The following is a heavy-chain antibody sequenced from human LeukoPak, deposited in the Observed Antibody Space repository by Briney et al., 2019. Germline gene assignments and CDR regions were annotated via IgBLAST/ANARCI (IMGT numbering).Heavy chain of an antibody. J-gene: IGHJ4*02. CDR1: GGTCSSYT. Sequence: SVKVSCKASGGTCSSYTISWVRQAPGQGLEWMGRIIRILGIANYAQKFQGRDTITADKSTSSAYMELSSLRSEDTAVYYCARVPLRITMVRGVTTPFQHSYFDYWGQGTLVTVSS. D-gene: IGHD3-10*01. CDR2: IIRILGIA. CDR3: ARVPLRITMVRGVTTPFQHSYFDY. V-gene: IGHV1-69*02.